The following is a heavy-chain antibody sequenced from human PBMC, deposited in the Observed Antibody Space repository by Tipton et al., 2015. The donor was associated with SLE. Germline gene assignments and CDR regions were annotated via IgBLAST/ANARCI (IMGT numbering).Heavy chain of an antibody. CDR2: ISSSGDTT. D-gene: IGHD5-18*01. CDR3: IQGYFFDY. Sequence: SLRLSCAASGFAFSNYAMTWVRQAPGKGLEWVSTISSSGDTTYYADSVKGRFTIARDNSANTLYLQMNSLRAEDTAVYYSIQGYFFDYWGQGTLVTVSS. J-gene: IGHJ4*02. V-gene: IGHV3-23*01. CDR1: GFAFSNYA.